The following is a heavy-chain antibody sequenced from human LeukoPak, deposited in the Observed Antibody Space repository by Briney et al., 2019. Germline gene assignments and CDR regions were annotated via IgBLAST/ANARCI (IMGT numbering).Heavy chain of an antibody. CDR2: LNHSGST. CDR1: GGSFSGYY. J-gene: IGHJ4*02. D-gene: IGHD2-15*01. Sequence: SETLSLTCAVYGGSFSGYYWSWIRQPPGKGLEWIGELNHSGSTNYNPSLKSRVTISVDTSKNQFSLKLSSVTAADTAVYYCARRRLNCSGGSCYSSFDYWGQGTLVTVSS. CDR3: ARRRLNCSGGSCYSSFDY. V-gene: IGHV4-34*01.